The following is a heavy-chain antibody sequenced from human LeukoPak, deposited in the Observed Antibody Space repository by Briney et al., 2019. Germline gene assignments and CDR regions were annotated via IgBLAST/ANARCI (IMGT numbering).Heavy chain of an antibody. Sequence: ASVKVSCKASGYTITNYDINWVRKATGQGLEWMGWMNPNSGNTGYAQKFQGRVTMTRNTSISTAYMELSSLRSEDTAVYYCARWGPFINYYYYYYYMDVWGKGTTVTVSS. D-gene: IGHD7-27*01. V-gene: IGHV1-8*01. CDR2: MNPNSGNT. CDR1: GYTITNYD. CDR3: ARWGPFINYYYYYYYMDV. J-gene: IGHJ6*03.